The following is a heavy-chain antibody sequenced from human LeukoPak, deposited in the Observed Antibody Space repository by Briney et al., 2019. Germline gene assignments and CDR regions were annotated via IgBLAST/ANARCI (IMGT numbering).Heavy chain of an antibody. J-gene: IGHJ4*02. CDR2: IRYDGSNK. V-gene: IGHV3-30*02. CDR3: AKARGSGSYSYYFDY. D-gene: IGHD3-10*01. Sequence: GGSLRLSCAASGFTFSSYGMHWVRQAPGKGLEWVAFIRYDGSNKYYADSVKGRFTISRENSKNTLYLQMNSLRAEDTAVYYCAKARGSGSYSYYFDYWGQGTLVTVSS. CDR1: GFTFSSYG.